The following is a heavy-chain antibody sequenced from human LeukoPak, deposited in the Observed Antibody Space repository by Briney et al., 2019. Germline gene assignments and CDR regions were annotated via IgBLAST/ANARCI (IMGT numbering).Heavy chain of an antibody. CDR2: ISGSGGST. V-gene: IGHV3-23*01. CDR1: GFTFSSYA. D-gene: IGHD5-18*01. J-gene: IGHJ4*02. Sequence: PGGSLRLSCAASGFTFSSYAMSWVRQAPGKGLEWVSVISGSGGSTYYADSVKGRFTISRDNSKDTLYLQMNSLRAEDTAVYYCAKGPVRYSNPLDYWGQGTLVTVSS. CDR3: AKGPVRYSNPLDY.